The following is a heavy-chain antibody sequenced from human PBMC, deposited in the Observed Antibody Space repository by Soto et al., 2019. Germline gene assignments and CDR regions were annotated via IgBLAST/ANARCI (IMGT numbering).Heavy chain of an antibody. CDR1: GYTFTSYG. Sequence: QVQLVQSGAEVKKPGASVKVSCKASGYTFTSYGISWVRQAPGQGLEWMGWISAYNGNTNYAQKFQGRVTMTTDTAERADYMEGRSHRSDGTAVYYCARVGQYCTNGACSVYGMDVWGQGSTVTVSS. J-gene: IGHJ6*02. D-gene: IGHD2-8*01. V-gene: IGHV1-18*01. CDR2: ISAYNGNT. CDR3: ARVGQYCTNGACSVYGMDV.